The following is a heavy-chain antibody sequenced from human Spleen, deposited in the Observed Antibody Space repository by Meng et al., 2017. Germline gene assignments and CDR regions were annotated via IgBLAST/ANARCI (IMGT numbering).Heavy chain of an antibody. D-gene: IGHD4-11*01. V-gene: IGHV4-59*01. J-gene: IGHJ4*02. CDR3: ARGPTTMAHDFDY. Sequence: GSLRLSCTVSGGSISSYYWSWIRQPPGKGLEWIGYIYYSGSTNYNPSLKSRVTISVDTSKKQFSLKLSSVTAADTAVYYCARGPTTMAHDFDYWGQGTLVTVSS. CDR2: IYYSGST. CDR1: GGSISSYY.